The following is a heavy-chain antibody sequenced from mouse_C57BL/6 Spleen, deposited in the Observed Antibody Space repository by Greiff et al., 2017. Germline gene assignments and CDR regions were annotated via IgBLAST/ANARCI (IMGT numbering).Heavy chain of an antibody. V-gene: IGHV1-72*01. Sequence: VQLQQPGAELVMPGASVTLSCKASGYTFTSYWMHWVKQRPGQGLEWIGEIDPNSGGTKYNEKFKSKATLTVDKPSSTAFMQLSSLTSEDSAVYYCAGSDYGSSYPFAYWGQGTLVTVSA. CDR1: GYTFTSYW. J-gene: IGHJ3*01. CDR3: AGSDYGSSYPFAY. CDR2: IDPNSGGT. D-gene: IGHD1-1*01.